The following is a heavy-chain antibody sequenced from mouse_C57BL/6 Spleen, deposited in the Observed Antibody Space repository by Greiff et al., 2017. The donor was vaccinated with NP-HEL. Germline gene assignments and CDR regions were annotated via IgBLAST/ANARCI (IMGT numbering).Heavy chain of an antibody. CDR1: GYTFTDYN. V-gene: IGHV1-18*01. CDR2: INPNNGGT. J-gene: IGHJ1*03. CDR3: ARGATTVVAHWYFEV. Sequence: VQLQQSGPELVKPGASVKIPCKASGYTFTDYNMDWVKQSHGKSLEWIGDINPNNGGTIYNQKFQGKATLTVDKSSSTAYMELRSLTSEDTAVYYCARGATTVVAHWYFEVWGTGTTVTVSS. D-gene: IGHD1-1*01.